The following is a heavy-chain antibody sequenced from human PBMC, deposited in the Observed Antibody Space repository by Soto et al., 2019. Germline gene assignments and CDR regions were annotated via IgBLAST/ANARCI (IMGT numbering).Heavy chain of an antibody. J-gene: IGHJ6*02. CDR2: IIPIFGTA. Sequence: ASVKVSCKASGGTFSSYAISWVRQAPGQGLEWMGGIIPIFGTANYAQKFQGRVTITADESTSTAYMELSSLRSEDTAVYYCARSYDFWRTDAQYYYYGMDVWGQGTTVTVSS. CDR1: GGTFSSYA. D-gene: IGHD3-3*01. CDR3: ARSYDFWRTDAQYYYYGMDV. V-gene: IGHV1-69*13.